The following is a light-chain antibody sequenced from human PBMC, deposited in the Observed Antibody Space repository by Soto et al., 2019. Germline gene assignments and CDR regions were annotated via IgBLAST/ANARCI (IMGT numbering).Light chain of an antibody. CDR3: QEYDGAPIT. Sequence: EIVLTQSPDTLSLSPGERATLSCRASQSIRSERLAWYQQKPGQAPRLVIFDASNRASGMPERFSGSGSGTDFTLTIARLEPEDFAVYYCQEYDGAPITFGLGTRLGI. J-gene: IGKJ5*01. CDR2: DAS. V-gene: IGKV3-20*01. CDR1: QSIRSER.